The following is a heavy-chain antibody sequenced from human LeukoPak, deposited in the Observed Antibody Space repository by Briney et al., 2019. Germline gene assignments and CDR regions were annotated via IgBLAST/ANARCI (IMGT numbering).Heavy chain of an antibody. D-gene: IGHD3-3*01. CDR3: ARLKRLRFLEWLSPGDYMDV. V-gene: IGHV1-46*01. CDR1: GYTFTSYY. Sequence: EASVKVSCKASGYTFTSYYMHWVRQAPGQGLEWMGIINPSGGSTSYAQKFQRRVTMTTDTSTSTAYMELRSLRSDDTAVYYCARLKRLRFLEWLSPGDYMDVWGKGTTVTVSS. J-gene: IGHJ6*03. CDR2: INPSGGST.